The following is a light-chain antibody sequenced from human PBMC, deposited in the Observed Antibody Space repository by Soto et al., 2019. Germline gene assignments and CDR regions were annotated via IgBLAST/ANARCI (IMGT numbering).Light chain of an antibody. Sequence: QSALTQPASVSGSPGQSITVSCTGTSSDIGGYNYVSWYQQYPGEAPKVIIYDVSDRPSGVSNRFSGSKSCNTASLTITGLQTDDEDAYYYSSYNRSSTLVVFGTGTKLTVL. CDR3: SSYNRSSTLVV. V-gene: IGLV2-14*03. J-gene: IGLJ2*01. CDR1: SSDIGGYNY. CDR2: DVS.